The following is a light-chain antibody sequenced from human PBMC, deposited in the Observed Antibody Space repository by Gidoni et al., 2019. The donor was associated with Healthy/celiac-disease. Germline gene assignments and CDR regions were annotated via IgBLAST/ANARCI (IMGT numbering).Light chain of an antibody. Sequence: DIKMTQYPSSLSASVGDRVTITCRARQSISSYLNWYQQKPGKAPKLLIYAASSLQSGVPSRFSGSGSGTDFTLTISSLQPEDFATYYCQQSYSTPPTFGQGTRLEIK. J-gene: IGKJ5*01. CDR1: QSISSY. V-gene: IGKV1-39*01. CDR3: QQSYSTPPT. CDR2: AAS.